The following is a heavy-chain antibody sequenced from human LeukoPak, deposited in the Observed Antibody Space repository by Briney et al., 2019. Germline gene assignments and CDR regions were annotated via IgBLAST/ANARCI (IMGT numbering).Heavy chain of an antibody. J-gene: IGHJ4*02. CDR2: IYYIGST. Sequence: PSETLSLTCTVSGGSINSGGYYWSWIRQHPGKGLEWIGYIYYIGSTNYNPSLTSRVTISVDTSKNQVSLKLRFVTAADTAVYYCARFAVDSLMVFDYWGQGTLVTVSS. CDR3: ARFAVDSLMVFDY. V-gene: IGHV4-61*08. CDR1: GGSINSGGYY. D-gene: IGHD5-12*01.